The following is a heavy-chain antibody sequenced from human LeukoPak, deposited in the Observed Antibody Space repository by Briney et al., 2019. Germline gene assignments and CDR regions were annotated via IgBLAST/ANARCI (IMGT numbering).Heavy chain of an antibody. Sequence: GGSLRLSCAASGFTFSSYDMHWVRQATGKGLEWVSAIGTAGDTYYPGSVKGRFTISRENAKNSLYLQMNSLRAEDTAVYYCATLGCAGENCPRAGRALGGYWGQGTLVTVSS. CDR2: IGTAGDT. J-gene: IGHJ4*02. CDR1: GFTFSSYD. D-gene: IGHD2-21*01. CDR3: ATLGCAGENCPRAGRALGGY. V-gene: IGHV3-13*01.